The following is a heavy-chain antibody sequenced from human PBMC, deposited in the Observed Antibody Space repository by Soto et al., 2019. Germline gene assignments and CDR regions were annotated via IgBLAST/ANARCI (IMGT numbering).Heavy chain of an antibody. J-gene: IGHJ6*03. CDR2: IRSKPNIYAT. D-gene: IGHD3-3*01. CDR1: GFPFRGSA. V-gene: IGHV3-73*01. CDR3: SRQASDFWSGKPQYYMDV. Sequence: EVQLVESGGGLVQPGGSLNLPCAPCGFPFRGSAMHGVRGAPGKGLVWVARIRSKPNIYATAYGASVKGRFTISRDDSKNTAYLQMNSLNTEDTAVYYCSRQASDFWSGKPQYYMDVWGKGTTVTVSS.